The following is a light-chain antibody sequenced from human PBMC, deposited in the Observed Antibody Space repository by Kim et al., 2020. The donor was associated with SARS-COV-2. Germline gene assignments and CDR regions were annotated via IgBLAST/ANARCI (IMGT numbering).Light chain of an antibody. J-gene: IGKJ2*01. Sequence: SFPPRERATLTCRASQSVSSYLAWYQQKPGQAPRLLIYDASNRATGIPARFSGSGSGTDFTLTISSLEPEDFAVYYCQQRSNWPYTFGQGTKLEI. V-gene: IGKV3-11*01. CDR3: QQRSNWPYT. CDR1: QSVSSY. CDR2: DAS.